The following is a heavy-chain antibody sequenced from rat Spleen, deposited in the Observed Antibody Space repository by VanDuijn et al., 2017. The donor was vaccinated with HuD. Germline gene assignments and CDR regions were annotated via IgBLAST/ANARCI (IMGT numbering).Heavy chain of an antibody. CDR1: VYSITSSYR. V-gene: IGHV3-3*01. Sequence: EMQLQESGPGLVKPSQSLSLTCSATVYSITSSYRWNWIRKFPGNKLEWMGYINGAGNTNYNPSLKSRISITRDTSKNQFFLQVNSVTTEDTATYYCARWDYYSPRWYFDFWGPGTMVTVSS. CDR3: ARWDYYSPRWYFDF. J-gene: IGHJ1*01. CDR2: INGAGNT. D-gene: IGHD1-1*01.